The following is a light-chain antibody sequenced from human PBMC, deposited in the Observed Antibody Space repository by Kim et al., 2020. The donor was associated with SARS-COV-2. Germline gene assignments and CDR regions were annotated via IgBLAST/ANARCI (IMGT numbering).Light chain of an antibody. V-gene: IGLV3-1*01. Sequence: VSQGQTASITCSGDKLGDKYACWYQQKPGQSPVLVIYQDSKRPSGIPERFSGSNSGNTATLTISGTQAMDEADYYCQAWDSSTVVFGGGTQLTVL. CDR3: QAWDSSTVV. J-gene: IGLJ2*01. CDR1: KLGDKY. CDR2: QDS.